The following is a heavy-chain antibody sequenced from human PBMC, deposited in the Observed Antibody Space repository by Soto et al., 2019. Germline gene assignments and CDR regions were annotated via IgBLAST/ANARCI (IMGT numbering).Heavy chain of an antibody. D-gene: IGHD2-2*01. V-gene: IGHV3-33*01. CDR3: ARSGGDCSSTSCYGMDV. Sequence: GGSLRLSCAASGFTFSSYGMHWVRQAPGKGLEWVAVIWYDGSNKYYADSVKGRFTISRDNSKNTLYLQMNSLRAEDTAVYYCARSGGDCSSTSCYGMDVWGQGTTVTVSS. CDR1: GFTFSSYG. J-gene: IGHJ6*02. CDR2: IWYDGSNK.